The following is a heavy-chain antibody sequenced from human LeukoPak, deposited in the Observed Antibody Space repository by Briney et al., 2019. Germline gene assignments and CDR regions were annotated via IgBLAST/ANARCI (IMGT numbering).Heavy chain of an antibody. CDR3: EKEQLLGFGEGYFDY. D-gene: IGHD3-10*01. CDR2: ISWNSGSI. V-gene: IGHV3-9*01. CDR1: GFTFDDYA. Sequence: GGSLRLSCAASGFTFDDYAMHWVRQAPGKGLEWVSGISWNSGSIGYADSVKGRFTISRDNAKNSLYLQMNSLRAEDTALYYCEKEQLLGFGEGYFDYWAREPWSPSPQ. J-gene: IGHJ4*02.